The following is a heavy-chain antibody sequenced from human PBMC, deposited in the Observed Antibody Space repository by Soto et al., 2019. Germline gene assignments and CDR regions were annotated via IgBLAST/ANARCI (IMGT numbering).Heavy chain of an antibody. CDR2: ISGSGGST. Sequence: GGSLRLSCAASGFTFSSYAMSWVRQAPGKGLEWVSAISGSGGSTYYADSVKGRFTISRDNSKNTLYLQMNSLRAEDTAVYYCAKDHAYCSSTSCLIDYWGQGTLVTVSS. D-gene: IGHD2-2*01. J-gene: IGHJ4*02. V-gene: IGHV3-23*01. CDR1: GFTFSSYA. CDR3: AKDHAYCSSTSCLIDY.